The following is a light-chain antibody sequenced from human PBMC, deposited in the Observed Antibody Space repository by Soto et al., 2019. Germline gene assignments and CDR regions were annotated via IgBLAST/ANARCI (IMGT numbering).Light chain of an antibody. CDR1: QTVSSSY. J-gene: IGKJ1*01. Sequence: EKVLTQSPGTLSLSPGERATLSCRASQTVSSSYLAWYQQKPGQAPRLLIYGASSRAIGVPDRFSGSGSGTDFTLTNSRLEPEDFAVYYCQQYGSSPLTFGQGTKVEIK. V-gene: IGKV3-20*01. CDR2: GAS. CDR3: QQYGSSPLT.